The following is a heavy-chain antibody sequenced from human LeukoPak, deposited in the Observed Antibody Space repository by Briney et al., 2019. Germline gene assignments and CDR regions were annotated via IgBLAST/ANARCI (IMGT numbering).Heavy chain of an antibody. CDR3: ARALGDDFWSGHPANLPRYYYYYGMDV. V-gene: IGHV1-69*13. CDR1: GGTFSSYA. CDR2: IIPIFGTA. D-gene: IGHD3-3*01. Sequence: SVKVSCKASGGTFSSYAISWVRQAPGQGLEWMGGIIPIFGTASYAQKFQGRVTITADESTSTAYMELSSLRSEDTAVYYCARALGDDFWSGHPANLPRYYYYYGMDVWGQGTTVTVSS. J-gene: IGHJ6*02.